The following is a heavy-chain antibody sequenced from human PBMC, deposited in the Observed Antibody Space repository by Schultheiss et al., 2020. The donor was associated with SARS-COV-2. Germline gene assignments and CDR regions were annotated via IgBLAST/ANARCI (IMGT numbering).Heavy chain of an antibody. CDR1: GFTFSSYA. CDR3: AKESIADSSPNNWFDP. D-gene: IGHD6-6*01. Sequence: GGSLRLSCAASGFTFSSYAMHWVRQAPGKGLEWVSSISSSSSYIYYADSVKGRFTISRDNAKNSLYLQMNSLRAEDTAVYYCAKESIADSSPNNWFDPWGQGTLVTVSS. V-gene: IGHV3-21*01. CDR2: ISSSSSYI. J-gene: IGHJ5*02.